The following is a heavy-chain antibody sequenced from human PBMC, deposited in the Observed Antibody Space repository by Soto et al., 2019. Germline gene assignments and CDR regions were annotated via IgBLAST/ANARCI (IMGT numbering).Heavy chain of an antibody. J-gene: IGHJ4*02. V-gene: IGHV3-30*18. CDR1: GFAFSNYG. Sequence: QVQLVESGGGVVQPGRSLRLSCAASGFAFSNYGMHWVRQAPGKGLEWVAVISYDGSNKYYADSVKGRFTISRDNSKNTLELQMNSLRAEDTAVYYCAKDLQWRVQGPYFWGQGTLVTVSS. CDR3: AKDLQWRVQGPYF. D-gene: IGHD6-19*01. CDR2: ISYDGSNK.